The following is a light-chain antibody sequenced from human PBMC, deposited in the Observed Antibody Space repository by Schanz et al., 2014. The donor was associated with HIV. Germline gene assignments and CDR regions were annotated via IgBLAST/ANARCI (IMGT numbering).Light chain of an antibody. CDR1: ALNIGHSS. Sequence: QSVLTQPPSVSAAPGQRVTISCSGSALNIGHSSVSWYQQVPGTAPKLLIYDNSKRPSGTPDRFSGSKSGTSSTLGITGLQTGDEAEYYCGSWDTSRSAGAFGGGTKLTGL. J-gene: IGLJ2*01. CDR2: DNS. CDR3: GSWDTSRSAGA. V-gene: IGLV1-51*01.